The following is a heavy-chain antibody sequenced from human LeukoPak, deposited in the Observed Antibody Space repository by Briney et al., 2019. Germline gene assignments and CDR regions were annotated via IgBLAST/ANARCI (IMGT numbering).Heavy chain of an antibody. CDR1: GFTFSRYE. Sequence: PPGGSLRLSCAASGFTFSRYEMNGVRQAPGTGLEWVSYISSSGSHIYHADSVKGRFTISRDNAKNSLYLQMDSLRAEDTAIYYCARRDYDILTGYRDFDYWGQGTLVTVSS. CDR2: ISSSGSHI. CDR3: ARRDYDILTGYRDFDY. D-gene: IGHD3-9*01. J-gene: IGHJ4*02. V-gene: IGHV3-48*03.